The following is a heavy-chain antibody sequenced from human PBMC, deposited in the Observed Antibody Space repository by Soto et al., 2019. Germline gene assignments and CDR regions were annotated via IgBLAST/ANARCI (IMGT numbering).Heavy chain of an antibody. CDR1: GGTFSSYA. CDR3: ARVVTVVKSFHYWHFDL. CDR2: IIPIFGTA. D-gene: IGHD2-15*01. Sequence: QVQLVQSGAEVKKPGSSVKVSCKASGGTFSSYAISWVRQAPGQGLEWMGGIIPIFGTANYAQKFQGRVTITADXSXRXTYMELSSLRSEDTAVYYCARVVTVVKSFHYWHFDLWGRGTLVTVSS. J-gene: IGHJ2*01. V-gene: IGHV1-69*12.